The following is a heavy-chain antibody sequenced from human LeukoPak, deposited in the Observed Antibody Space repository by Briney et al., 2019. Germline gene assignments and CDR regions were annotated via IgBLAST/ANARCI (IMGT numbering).Heavy chain of an antibody. V-gene: IGHV1-69*01. J-gene: IGHJ4*02. CDR3: ARGKAGSSWYQNFDY. CDR2: IIPIFGTA. CDR1: GGTFSSYA. D-gene: IGHD6-13*01. Sequence: GASVKVSCKASGGTFSSYAISWVRQAPGQGLEWMGGIIPIFGTANYAQKFQGRVAITADESTSTAYMELSSLRSEDTAVYYCARGKAGSSWYQNFDYWGQGTLVTVSS.